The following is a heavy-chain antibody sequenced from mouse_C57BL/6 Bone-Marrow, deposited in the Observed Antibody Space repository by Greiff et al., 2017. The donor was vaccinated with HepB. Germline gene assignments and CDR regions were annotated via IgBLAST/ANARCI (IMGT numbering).Heavy chain of an antibody. J-gene: IGHJ4*01. CDR1: GYAFSSSW. D-gene: IGHD1-1*02. CDR2: IYPGDGDT. V-gene: IGHV1-82*01. CDR3: ARGSYLYYAMDY. Sequence: VHLVESGPELVKPGASVKISCKASGYAFSSSWMNWVKQRPGKGLEWIGRIYPGDGDTNYNGKFKGKATLTADKSSSTAYMQLSSLTSEDSAVYFCARGSYLYYAMDYWGQGTSVTVSS.